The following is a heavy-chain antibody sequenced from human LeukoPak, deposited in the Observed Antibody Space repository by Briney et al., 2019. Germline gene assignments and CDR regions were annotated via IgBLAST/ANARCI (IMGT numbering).Heavy chain of an antibody. CDR2: IYHSGST. D-gene: IGHD6-6*01. J-gene: IGHJ4*02. V-gene: IGHV4-30-2*01. Sequence: PSETLSLTCAVSGGSISSGGYSWSWIRQPPGKGLEWIGYIYHSGSTYCNPSLKSRVTISVDTSKNQFSLKLSSVTAADTAVYYCARDSRSSSAFDYWGQGTLVTVSS. CDR3: ARDSRSSSAFDY. CDR1: GGSISSGGYS.